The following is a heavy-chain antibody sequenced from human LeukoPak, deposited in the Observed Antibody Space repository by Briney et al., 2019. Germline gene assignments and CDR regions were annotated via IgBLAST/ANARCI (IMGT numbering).Heavy chain of an antibody. V-gene: IGHV3-23*01. J-gene: IGHJ4*02. CDR3: TRLTDVGGCSSTSCYY. D-gene: IGHD2-2*01. CDR1: GLIFSSHG. Sequence: PGESLRLSCAASGLIFSSHGMNWVRQAPGKGLEWVSGISPSGDITYYADSVKGRFTISRDNSKNTVYLQMDSLRFEDAAVYYCTRLTDVGGCSSTSCYYWGQGTLVTVSS. CDR2: ISPSGDIT.